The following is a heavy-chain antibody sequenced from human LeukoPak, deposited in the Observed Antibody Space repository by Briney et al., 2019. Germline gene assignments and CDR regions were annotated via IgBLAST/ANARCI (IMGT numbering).Heavy chain of an antibody. J-gene: IGHJ4*02. D-gene: IGHD3-10*01. V-gene: IGHV1-18*01. CDR3: ARDYYGSGSYPTNFDY. Sequence: GASVKVSCKASGYTFTSYGISWVRQAPGQGLKWMGWISAYNGNTDCAQKLQGRVTMNTDTSTSTAYMELRSLRSDDTAVYYCARDYYGSGSYPTNFDYWGQGTLVTVSS. CDR2: ISAYNGNT. CDR1: GYTFTSYG.